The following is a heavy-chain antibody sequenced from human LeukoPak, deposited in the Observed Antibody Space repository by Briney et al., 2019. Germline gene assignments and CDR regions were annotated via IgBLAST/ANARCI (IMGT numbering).Heavy chain of an antibody. CDR2: ISAYNGNT. CDR1: GYTFTSYG. D-gene: IGHD2-2*01. J-gene: IGHJ3*02. V-gene: IGHV1-18*01. CDR3: ATSFVVPAAPDAFDI. Sequence: GASVKVSCKASGYTFTSYGISWVRQAPGQGLEWMGWISAYNGNTNYAQKLQGRVTMTTDTSTSTAYMELRSLRSDDTAVYYCATSFVVPAAPDAFDIWGQGTKVTVSS.